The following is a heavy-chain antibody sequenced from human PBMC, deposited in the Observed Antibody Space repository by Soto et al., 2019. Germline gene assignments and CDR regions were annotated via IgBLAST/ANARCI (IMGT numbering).Heavy chain of an antibody. D-gene: IGHD2-2*02. CDR1: GYTFTSYA. J-gene: IGHJ6*02. V-gene: IGHV1-3*01. CDR3: AREGCSSTSCYKKWRPYYYYYGMDF. Sequence: ASVKVSCKASGYTFTSYAMHWVRQAPGQRLEWMGWINAGNGNTKYSQKFQGRVTITRDTSASTAYMELSSLRSEDTAVYYCAREGCSSTSCYKKWRPYYYYYGMDFWCQGISVTVSS. CDR2: INAGNGNT.